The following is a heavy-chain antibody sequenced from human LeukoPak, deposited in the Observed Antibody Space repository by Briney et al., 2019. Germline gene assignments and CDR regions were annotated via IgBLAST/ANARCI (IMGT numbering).Heavy chain of an antibody. D-gene: IGHD4-23*01. J-gene: IGHJ4*02. V-gene: IGHV1-69*13. CDR1: GGTFTNFA. Sequence: ASVKVSCRASGGTFTNFAASWFRQAPGHGLEWMGGIIPMFGTTNSAQKFQGRVTITADASTSTAYMELSSLKSEDTAVYYCAREEPGGSYFDYWGQGTLVAVSS. CDR3: AREEPGGSYFDY. CDR2: IIPMFGTT.